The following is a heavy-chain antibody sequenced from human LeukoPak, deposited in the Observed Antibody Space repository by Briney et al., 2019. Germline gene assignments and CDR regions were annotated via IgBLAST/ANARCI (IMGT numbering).Heavy chain of an antibody. CDR1: GDSVSSNSAA. Sequence: SQTLSLTCAISGDSVSSNSAAWNWIRQSPSRGLEWLGRTYYRSKWYNDYGVSVKSRIIINPDTTKNQFALQLNSVTPEDTAVYNCARDDYRIFDYWGQGTLVTVSS. D-gene: IGHD4-11*01. CDR3: ARDDYRIFDY. CDR2: TYYRSKWYN. J-gene: IGHJ4*02. V-gene: IGHV6-1*01.